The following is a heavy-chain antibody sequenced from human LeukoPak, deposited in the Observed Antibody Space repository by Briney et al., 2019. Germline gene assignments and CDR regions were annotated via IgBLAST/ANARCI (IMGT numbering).Heavy chain of an antibody. D-gene: IGHD2-15*01. CDR3: ARDRSVRYFDY. Sequence: GTSLRLSCAASGFTFSSYGMHWVRQAPGKGLEWVAVIWYDGSNKYYADSVKGRFTISRDTPKNTLYLQMNSLRAEDTAVYYCARDRSVRYFDYWGQGALVTDSS. CDR1: GFTFSSYG. J-gene: IGHJ4*02. V-gene: IGHV3-33*01. CDR2: IWYDGSNK.